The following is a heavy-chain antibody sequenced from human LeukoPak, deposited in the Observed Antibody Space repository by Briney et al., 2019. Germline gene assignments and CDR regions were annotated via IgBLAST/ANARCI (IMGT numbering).Heavy chain of an antibody. CDR1: GVSITSYY. V-gene: IGHV4-59*01. CDR2: IYYSGST. Sequence: PSETLSLTCNVSGVSITSYYWSWIRQPPGKGLEWIGYIYYSGSTHYNPSLRSRVTMSADTSKNQFSLKLTSVTAADTAVYYCASQGGWLDWYFDLWGRGTLVTVSS. J-gene: IGHJ2*01. CDR3: ASQGGWLDWYFDL. D-gene: IGHD5-12*01.